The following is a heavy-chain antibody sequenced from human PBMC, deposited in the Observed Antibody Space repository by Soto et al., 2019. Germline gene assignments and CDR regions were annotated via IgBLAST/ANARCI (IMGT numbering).Heavy chain of an antibody. J-gene: IGHJ3*02. D-gene: IGHD1-26*01. Sequence: PGECLKISCKGSGYSFTSYWIGWVRQMPGKGLEWMGIIYPGDSDTRYSPSFQGQVTISADKSISTAYLQWSSLKASDTAMYYCARRGGYSGIFDAFDIWGQGTMVTVSS. CDR1: GYSFTSYW. V-gene: IGHV5-51*01. CDR2: IYPGDSDT. CDR3: ARRGGYSGIFDAFDI.